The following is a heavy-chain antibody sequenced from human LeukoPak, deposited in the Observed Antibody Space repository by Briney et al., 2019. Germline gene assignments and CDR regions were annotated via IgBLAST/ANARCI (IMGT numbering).Heavy chain of an antibody. CDR2: MSPKSGNT. D-gene: IGHD7-27*01. CDR3: TRGPPNWGYDF. CDR1: GYTFVSYD. V-gene: IGHV1-8*01. Sequence: GASVKVSCKASGYTFVSYDINWVRQATGQGPEWMGWMSPKSGNTGYAQKFQGRVTMTRDTPINTAYMELSGLISEDTAVYYCTRGPPNWGYDFWGQGTLVTVSS. J-gene: IGHJ4*02.